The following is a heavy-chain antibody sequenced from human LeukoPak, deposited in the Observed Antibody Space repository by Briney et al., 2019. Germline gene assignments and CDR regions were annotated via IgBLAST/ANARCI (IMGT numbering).Heavy chain of an antibody. CDR1: GFTFSDYY. V-gene: IGHV3-11*01. D-gene: IGHD2-15*01. Sequence: GGSLRLSCAASGFTFSDYYMSWIRQAPGKGLDWVSYIGGSGTTIYYADSVKGRFTISRDNAKNSLYLQMSSLRAEDTAVYYCARDGLGYCSGGSCFPYWGQGTLVTVSS. CDR3: ARDGLGYCSGGSCFPY. CDR2: IGGSGTTI. J-gene: IGHJ4*02.